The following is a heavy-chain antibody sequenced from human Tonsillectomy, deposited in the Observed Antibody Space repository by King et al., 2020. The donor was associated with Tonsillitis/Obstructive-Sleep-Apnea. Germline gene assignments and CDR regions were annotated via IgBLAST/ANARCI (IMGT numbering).Heavy chain of an antibody. Sequence: VQLVESGGGLVQSGGSLRLSCAASGFTFSRYWMSWGRQAPGKGLEWVANIKQDGSEKYYVDSVKGRFTISRDNAKNSLYLQMNSLRAEDTAVYYCARDSHYDLWSGYYHSWGQGTLVTVSS. V-gene: IGHV3-7*04. CDR1: GFTFSRYW. CDR3: ARDSHYDLWSGYYHS. D-gene: IGHD3-3*01. CDR2: IKQDGSEK. J-gene: IGHJ4*02.